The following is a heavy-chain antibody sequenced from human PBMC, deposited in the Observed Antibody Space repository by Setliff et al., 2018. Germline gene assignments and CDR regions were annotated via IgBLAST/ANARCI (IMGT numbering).Heavy chain of an antibody. D-gene: IGHD3-10*01. CDR2: INHYGST. J-gene: IGHJ3*02. CDR3: ARRWNFGPYGSGIHDGFDM. V-gene: IGHV4-39*07. CDR1: GGSVSSTSHY. Sequence: PSQTLSLTCNVSGGSVSSTSHYWGWIRQPPGKGLEWIGEINHYGSTNYKSSLRSRVTISLDTSENQFSLKLNSVTAADTAVYYCARRWNFGPYGSGIHDGFDMWGQGTMVTVSS.